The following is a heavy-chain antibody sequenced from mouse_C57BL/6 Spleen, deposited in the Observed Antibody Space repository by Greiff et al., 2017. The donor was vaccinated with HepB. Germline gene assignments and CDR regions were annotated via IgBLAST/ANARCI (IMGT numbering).Heavy chain of an antibody. Sequence: VQLQQSGPELVKPGASVKIPCKASGYTFTDYNMDWVKQSHGKSLEWIGDINPNNGGTIYNQKFKGKATLTVDKSSSTAYMELRSLTSEDTAVYYCARAFILGYYFDYWGQGTTLTVSS. CDR2: INPNNGGT. D-gene: IGHD1-1*01. V-gene: IGHV1-18*01. J-gene: IGHJ2*01. CDR1: GYTFTDYN. CDR3: ARAFILGYYFDY.